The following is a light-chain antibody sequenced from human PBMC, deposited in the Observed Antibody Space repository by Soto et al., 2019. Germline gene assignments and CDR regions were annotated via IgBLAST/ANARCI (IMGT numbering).Light chain of an antibody. CDR3: QQYNNWPPWT. V-gene: IGKV3-15*01. Sequence: EIVMTQSPATLSVSPGERATLSCRASQSVSSNLAWYQQKPGQAPRLLIYGASTRATGIPARFSGSGSGTEFTPTISSLQSEDSAVYHCQQYNNWPPWTFGQGTKVEIK. J-gene: IGKJ1*01. CDR2: GAS. CDR1: QSVSSN.